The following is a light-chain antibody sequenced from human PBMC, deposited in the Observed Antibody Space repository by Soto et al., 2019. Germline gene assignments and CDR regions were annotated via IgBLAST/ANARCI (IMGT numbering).Light chain of an antibody. CDR1: QGIRND. Sequence: QMTPSPSSLSASVGDRVTITCPASQGIRNDLGWYQQKPGKDPKLLIYAASSLQSGVPSRFSGSGSGTDFNLTISSLQTEDFATYYCLQEYNYPRTFGQGTKVDIK. V-gene: IGKV1-6*01. J-gene: IGKJ1*01. CDR2: AAS. CDR3: LQEYNYPRT.